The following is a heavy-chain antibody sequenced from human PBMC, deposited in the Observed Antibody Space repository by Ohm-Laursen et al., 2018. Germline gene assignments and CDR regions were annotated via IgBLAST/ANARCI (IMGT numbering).Heavy chain of an antibody. V-gene: IGHV4-4*07. J-gene: IGHJ3*02. CDR2: IYISGST. CDR1: GGSISSYY. CDR3: AREIDTFDI. Sequence: SETLSLTCTISGGSISSYYWTWIRQPAGKGLEWIGCIYISGSTNYNPSLKSRVTMSVDTSKNQFSLRLSSVTAADTAVYYCAREIDTFDIWGQGTMVTVSS.